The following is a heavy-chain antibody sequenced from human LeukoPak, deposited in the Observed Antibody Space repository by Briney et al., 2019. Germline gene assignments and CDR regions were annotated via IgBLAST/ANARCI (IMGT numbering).Heavy chain of an antibody. Sequence: ASVKVSCKASGYTFTGYYMHWVRQAPGQGLEWMGWINPNSGGTNYAQKFQGRVTMTRDTSISTAYMELSRLRSDDTAVYYCARTRTGIAALFEAFDIWGQGTMVTASS. CDR2: INPNSGGT. J-gene: IGHJ3*02. CDR3: ARTRTGIAALFEAFDI. V-gene: IGHV1-2*02. D-gene: IGHD6-6*01. CDR1: GYTFTGYY.